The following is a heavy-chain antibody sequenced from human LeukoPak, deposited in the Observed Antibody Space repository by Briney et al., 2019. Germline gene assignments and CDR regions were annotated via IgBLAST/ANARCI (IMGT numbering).Heavy chain of an antibody. CDR3: AVGDTVRGIEDY. J-gene: IGHJ4*02. CDR1: GGSFSGYY. D-gene: IGHD1-26*01. V-gene: IGHV4-34*01. Sequence: IPSETLSLTCAVYGGSFSGYYWSWIRQPPGKGLEWIGEINHSGSTNYNPSLESRVTISVDTSKNQFSLKLSSVTAADTAVYYCAVGDTVRGIEDYWGQGTLVTVSS. CDR2: INHSGST.